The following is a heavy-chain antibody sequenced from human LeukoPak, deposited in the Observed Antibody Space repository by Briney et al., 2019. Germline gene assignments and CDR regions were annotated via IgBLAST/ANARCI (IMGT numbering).Heavy chain of an antibody. CDR2: INHSGST. J-gene: IGHJ5*02. CDR1: GGSLNGYY. Sequence: SETLSLTCAVYGGSLNGYYWSWIRQPPGKGLEWIGEINHSGSTTYNPSLKSRVTISVDTSKNQFSLKLSSVTAADTAVYYCAREVPGYCSGGSCYYFTGGWFDPWGQRTLVTVSS. D-gene: IGHD2-15*01. V-gene: IGHV4-34*01. CDR3: AREVPGYCSGGSCYYFTGGWFDP.